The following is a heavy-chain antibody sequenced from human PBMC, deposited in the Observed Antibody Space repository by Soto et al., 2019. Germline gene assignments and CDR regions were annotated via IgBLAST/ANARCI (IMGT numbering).Heavy chain of an antibody. CDR3: AGGDYYHSSGYYFYYYTMDV. CDR2: VYYGGST. J-gene: IGHJ6*02. CDR1: GGSISSSSYY. Sequence: PSETLSLTCIVSGGSISSSSYYWGRIRQPPGKGLEWIGNVYYGGSTYYNPSLKSRVTISVETSKSQFSLKLSSVTAADTAVYYCAGGDYYHSSGYYFYYYTMDVWGQGTTVTVSS. V-gene: IGHV4-39*01. D-gene: IGHD3-22*01.